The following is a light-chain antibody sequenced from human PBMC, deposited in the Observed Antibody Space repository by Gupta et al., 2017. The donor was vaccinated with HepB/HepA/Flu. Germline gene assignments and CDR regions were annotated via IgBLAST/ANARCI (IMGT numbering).Light chain of an antibody. CDR3: QQDDSPWT. Sequence: EIVLTQSPGTLSLSPGERATLSCRASQSVSSSYLAWYQQKVGQAPRLLIYGASSRANGIPDRFSGSGSGTDFTLTSSRREPGDFAVYYWQQDDSPWTFGQGTKVEIK. J-gene: IGKJ1*01. V-gene: IGKV3-20*01. CDR2: GAS. CDR1: QSVSSSY.